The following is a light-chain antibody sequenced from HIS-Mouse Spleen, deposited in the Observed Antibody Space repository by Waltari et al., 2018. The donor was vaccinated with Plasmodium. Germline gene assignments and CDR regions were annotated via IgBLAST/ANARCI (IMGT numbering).Light chain of an antibody. V-gene: IGLV3-10*01. CDR1: ALPKKY. CDR3: YSTDSSGNHRV. Sequence: SYELTQPPSVSVSPGQTARITCSGDALPKKYAYWYQRKSGQATVLVIYEESKRPSGIPERFSGASSGTMGTLTISGAQVEDEADYYCYSTDSSGNHRVFGGGTELTVL. CDR2: EES. J-gene: IGLJ3*02.